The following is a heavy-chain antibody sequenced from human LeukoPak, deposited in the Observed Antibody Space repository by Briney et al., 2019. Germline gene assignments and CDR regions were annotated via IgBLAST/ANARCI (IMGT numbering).Heavy chain of an antibody. Sequence: GSLRLSCAASGFTFSSYAMCWVRQAPGKGLEWVSAISGSGGSTYYADSVKGRFTISRDNSKNTLYLQMNSLRAEDTAVYYCAKCDYDSSGYYYVSGWFDPWGQGTLVTVSS. D-gene: IGHD3-22*01. CDR2: ISGSGGST. CDR1: GFTFSSYA. CDR3: AKCDYDSSGYYYVSGWFDP. V-gene: IGHV3-23*01. J-gene: IGHJ5*02.